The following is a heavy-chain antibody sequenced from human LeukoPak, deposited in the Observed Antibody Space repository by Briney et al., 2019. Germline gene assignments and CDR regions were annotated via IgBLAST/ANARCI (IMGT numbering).Heavy chain of an antibody. D-gene: IGHD3-22*01. J-gene: IGHJ3*02. Sequence: ASVKVSCKASGYTFTSYGISWVRQAPGQGLEWMGWISAYNGNTNYAQKLQGRVTMTTDTSTSTAYMELRSLRSDDTAVYYCAREHPSYYYDSSGSVDAFDIWGQGTMVTVSS. CDR2: ISAYNGNT. CDR3: AREHPSYYYDSSGSVDAFDI. V-gene: IGHV1-18*01. CDR1: GYTFTSYG.